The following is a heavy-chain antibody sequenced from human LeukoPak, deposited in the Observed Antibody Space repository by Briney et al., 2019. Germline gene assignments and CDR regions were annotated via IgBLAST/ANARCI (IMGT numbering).Heavy chain of an antibody. J-gene: IGHJ4*02. V-gene: IGHV3-15*07. CDR2: IKSKTDGGTT. D-gene: IGHD3-10*01. Sequence: GGSLRLSCAAPGFTFSNAWMNWVRQAPGKGLEWVGRIKSKTDGGTTDYAAPVKGRFTISRDDSKNTLYLQMNSLKTEDTAVYYCTTDWSVLLWFGELSFWGQGTLVTVSS. CDR3: TTDWSVLLWFGELSF. CDR1: GFTFSNAW.